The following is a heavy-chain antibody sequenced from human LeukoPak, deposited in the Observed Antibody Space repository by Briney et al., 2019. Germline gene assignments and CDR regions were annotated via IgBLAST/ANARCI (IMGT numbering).Heavy chain of an antibody. V-gene: IGHV3-7*02. CDR2: INHDGGDK. Sequence: PGGSLRLSCVASGFIFRNYWMSWVRQAPGKGLEWVANINHDGGDKNYVDSVKGRFTISRDNAKSSLYLQMNSLRVEDTAVYYCAITGGPTVTAFDLWGQGILVTVSP. CDR3: AITGGPTVTAFDL. J-gene: IGHJ4*02. CDR1: GFIFRNYW. D-gene: IGHD4-17*01.